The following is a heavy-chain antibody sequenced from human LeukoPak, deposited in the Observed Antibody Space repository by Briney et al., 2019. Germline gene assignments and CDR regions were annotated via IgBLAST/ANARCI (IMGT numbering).Heavy chain of an antibody. J-gene: IGHJ2*01. CDR1: GFTFSSYW. D-gene: IGHD1-26*01. Sequence: PGGSLRLSCAASGFTFSSYWMHWIRQAPGKGLVWVSRINSDGSSTSYADSVKGRFTISRDNAKNTLYLQMNSLRAEDTAVYYCARSVGAFSVRYFDLWGRGTLVTVSS. CDR2: INSDGSST. V-gene: IGHV3-74*01. CDR3: ARSVGAFSVRYFDL.